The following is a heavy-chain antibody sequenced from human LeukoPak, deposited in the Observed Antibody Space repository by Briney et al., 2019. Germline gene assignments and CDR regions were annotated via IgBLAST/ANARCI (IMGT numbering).Heavy chain of an antibody. CDR3: ASPVEMATIAY. Sequence: PGGSLRLSCAASGFTFSSYGMHWVRQAPGKGLEWVAVISYDGSNKYYADSVKGRFTISRDNSKNTLYLQMNSLRAEDTAAYYCASPVEMATIAYWGQGTLVTVSS. J-gene: IGHJ4*02. CDR1: GFTFSSYG. V-gene: IGHV3-30*03. D-gene: IGHD5-24*01. CDR2: ISYDGSNK.